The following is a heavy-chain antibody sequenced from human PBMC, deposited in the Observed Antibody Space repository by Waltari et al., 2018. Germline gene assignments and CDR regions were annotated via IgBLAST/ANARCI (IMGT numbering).Heavy chain of an antibody. CDR3: VRTGGY. Sequence: QITLKESGPTLVRPTQTLTLTCTFSGFSFTTRPLAVGWIRQPPGKGHEWLALVFWNGDEHYTPSLRSRLTITKDASKNQVVLTVTNLDPMDTATYYCVRTGGYWGQGIPVTVSS. CDR1: GFSFTTRPLA. D-gene: IGHD3-10*01. CDR2: VFWNGDE. V-gene: IGHV2-5*01. J-gene: IGHJ4*02.